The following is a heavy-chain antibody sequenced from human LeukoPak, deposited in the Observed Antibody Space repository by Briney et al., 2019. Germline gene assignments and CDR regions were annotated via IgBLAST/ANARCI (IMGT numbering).Heavy chain of an antibody. CDR3: ARYGDPNYYYYYMDV. CDR2: INWNGDST. Sequence: GGSLRLSCAASGFTFEDHAMSWVRQAPGKGLEWVSDINWNGDSTVYADSVKGRFTISRDNAKTSLYLQMNSLRAEDTALYHCARYGDPNYYYYYMDVWGKGTTVTISS. J-gene: IGHJ6*03. CDR1: GFTFEDHA. V-gene: IGHV3-20*01. D-gene: IGHD4-17*01.